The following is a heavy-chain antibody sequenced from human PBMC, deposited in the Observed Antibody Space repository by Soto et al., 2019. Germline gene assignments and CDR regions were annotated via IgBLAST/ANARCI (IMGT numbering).Heavy chain of an antibody. CDR2: ISYDGSNK. CDR3: AKEEWEWEPLSAFDI. D-gene: IGHD1-26*01. CDR1: GFTFSSYG. Sequence: VQLVESGGGVVQPGRSLRLSCAASGFTFSSYGMHWVRQAPGKGLEWVAVISYDGSNKYYADSVKGRFTISRDNSKNTLYLQMNSLRAEDTAVYYCAKEEWEWEPLSAFDIWGQGTMVTVSS. V-gene: IGHV3-30*18. J-gene: IGHJ3*02.